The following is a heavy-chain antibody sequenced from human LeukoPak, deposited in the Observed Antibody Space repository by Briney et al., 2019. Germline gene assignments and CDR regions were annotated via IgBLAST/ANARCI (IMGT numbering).Heavy chain of an antibody. CDR1: GGSFSDYY. V-gene: IGHV4-34*01. CDR2: INHSGSI. D-gene: IGHD3-22*01. CDR3: ARGVRDDSRGYFDY. Sequence: PSETLSLTCAVYGGSFSDYYWNWIRQPPGKGLEWIGEINHSGSINYNPSLKSRVTISVDTSKNQFSLRLSSVTAADTAVFYCARGVRDDSRGYFDYWGQGTLVTVSS. J-gene: IGHJ4*02.